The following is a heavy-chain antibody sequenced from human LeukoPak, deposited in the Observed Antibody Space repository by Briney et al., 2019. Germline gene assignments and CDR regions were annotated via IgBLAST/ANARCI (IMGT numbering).Heavy chain of an antibody. CDR3: AKDRGRYSGYDYADY. J-gene: IGHJ4*02. CDR1: GFTFSSYA. V-gene: IGHV3-23*01. CDR2: ISGSGGST. Sequence: PGGSLRLSCAASGFTFSSYAMSWVRQAPGEGLEWVSAISGSGGSTYYADSVKGRFTISRDNSKNTLYLQMNSLRAEDTAVYYCAKDRGRYSGYDYADYWGQGTLVTVSS. D-gene: IGHD5-12*01.